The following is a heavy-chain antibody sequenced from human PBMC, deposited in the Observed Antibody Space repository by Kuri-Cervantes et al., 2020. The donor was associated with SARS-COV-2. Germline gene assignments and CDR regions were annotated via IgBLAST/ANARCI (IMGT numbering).Heavy chain of an antibody. V-gene: IGHV3-33*01. CDR3: ARDYMVVAAATPYYYGMDV. D-gene: IGHD2-15*01. CDR2: IWYDGSNK. Sequence: GESLKISCAASGFTFSSYGMHWVRQAPGKGLEWVAVIWYDGSNKYYADSVKGRFTISRDNSKNTLYLQMNSLRAEDTAVYYCARDYMVVAAATPYYYGMDVWGQGTTVTVSS. CDR1: GFTFSSYG. J-gene: IGHJ6*02.